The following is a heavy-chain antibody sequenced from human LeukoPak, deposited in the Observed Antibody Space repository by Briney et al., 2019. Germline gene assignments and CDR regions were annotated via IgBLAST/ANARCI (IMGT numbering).Heavy chain of an antibody. CDR1: GFNFDDYA. CDR3: TKEVQRWHSYFYRPSYALDI. J-gene: IGHJ3*02. D-gene: IGHD3-22*01. CDR2: ISANGGFI. Sequence: GRSLRLSCAVSGFNFDDYAIHWVRHGPGKGLEWVAGISANGGFIRYGESVKGRFTISRDNPRNSVFLQMNFLRAEDMAMYFCTKEVQRWHSYFYRPSYALDIWGQGTMVSVSS. V-gene: IGHV3-9*03.